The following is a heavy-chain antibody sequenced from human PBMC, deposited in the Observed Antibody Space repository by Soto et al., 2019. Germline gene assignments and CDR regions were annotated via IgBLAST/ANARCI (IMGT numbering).Heavy chain of an antibody. CDR3: ARAKAHLDSSSSYWLDP. V-gene: IGHV4-59*08. D-gene: IGHD6-13*01. Sequence: PSETLSLTCTVSGVSISSYYRSWIRQPPGKGLEWIGYIYYSGSTNYNPSLKSRVTISVDTSKNQFSLKLSSVTAAGTAVYYCARAKAHLDSSSSYWLDPWGEGTLVTVSS. CDR1: GVSISSYY. J-gene: IGHJ5*02. CDR2: IYYSGST.